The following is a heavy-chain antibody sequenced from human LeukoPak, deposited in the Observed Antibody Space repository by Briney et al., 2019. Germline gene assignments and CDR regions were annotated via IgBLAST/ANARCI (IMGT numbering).Heavy chain of an antibody. CDR1: GGSFSGYY. D-gene: IGHD2-8*01. V-gene: IGHV4-34*01. CDR3: ARSILVYAQNPGY. CDR2: INHSGST. J-gene: IGHJ4*02. Sequence: SETLSLTCAVYGGSFSGYYWSWIRQPPGKGLEWIGEINHSGSTNYNPSLKSRVTISVDTSKNQFSLKLSSVTAADTAVYYCARSILVYAQNPGYWGQGTLVTVSS.